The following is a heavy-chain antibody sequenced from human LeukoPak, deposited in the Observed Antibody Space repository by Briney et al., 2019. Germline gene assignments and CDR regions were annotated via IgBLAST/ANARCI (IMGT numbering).Heavy chain of an antibody. V-gene: IGHV4-39*01. CDR3: ARLLYSGSYHPGETPTFDP. CDR2: IYYSGST. CDR1: GGSISSGSYY. D-gene: IGHD1-26*01. J-gene: IGHJ5*02. Sequence: SQTLSLTCTVSGGSISSGSYYWSWIRQPPGKGLEWIGSIYYSGSTYYNPSLKSRVTISVDTSKNQFSLKLSSVTAADTAVYYCARLLYSGSYHPGETPTFDPWGQGTLVTVSS.